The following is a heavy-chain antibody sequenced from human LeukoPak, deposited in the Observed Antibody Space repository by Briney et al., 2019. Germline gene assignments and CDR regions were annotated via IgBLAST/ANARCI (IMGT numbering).Heavy chain of an antibody. Sequence: GRFTISRDNAKNSLYLQMNSLRAEDTAVYYFARDLWVTTYYWGQGTLVTVSS. D-gene: IGHD4-17*01. J-gene: IGHJ4*02. V-gene: IGHV3-11*06. CDR3: ARDLWVTTYY.